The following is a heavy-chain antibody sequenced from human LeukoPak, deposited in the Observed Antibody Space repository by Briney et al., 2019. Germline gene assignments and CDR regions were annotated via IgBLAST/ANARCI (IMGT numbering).Heavy chain of an antibody. D-gene: IGHD3-10*01. CDR1: GFTFSSYW. CDR3: ARGYYGSGSASNWFDP. J-gene: IGHJ5*02. V-gene: IGHV3-7*04. CDR2: IKQDGSEK. Sequence: PGGSLRLSCVGSGFTFSSYWMSWVRQAPGKGLEWVAKIKQDGSEKYYVDSVKGRFTISRDNAKNSLYLQMNSLRAEDTAVYYCARGYYGSGSASNWFDPWGQGTLVTVSS.